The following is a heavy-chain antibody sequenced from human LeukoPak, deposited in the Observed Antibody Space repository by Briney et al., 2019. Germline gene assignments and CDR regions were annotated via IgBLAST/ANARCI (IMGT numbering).Heavy chain of an antibody. CDR3: AKRSRDSSGWLLDY. CDR2: ISGSGGST. J-gene: IGHJ4*02. CDR1: GFTFSSYT. D-gene: IGHD6-19*01. Sequence: PGGSLRLSCAASGFTFSSYTMTWVRQAPGKGLEWVSGISGSGGSTYYADSVKGRFTISRDNSKNTLYLQMNSLRAEDTAIFYCAKRSRDSSGWLLDYWGQGTLVTVSS. V-gene: IGHV3-23*01.